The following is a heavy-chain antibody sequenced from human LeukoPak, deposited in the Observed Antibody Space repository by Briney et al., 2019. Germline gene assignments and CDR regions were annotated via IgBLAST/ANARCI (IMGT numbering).Heavy chain of an antibody. CDR1: GFTFSSFA. Sequence: PGGTLRLSCAASGFTFSSFAMSWLRQAPGKGLEWVSSIDNIGVGTYYADSVRGRFTISRDNSKNTLFLQMNSLRAEDSAVYYCAKDYVVGSIDYWGQGTLVTVSS. D-gene: IGHD2-21*01. J-gene: IGHJ4*02. V-gene: IGHV3-23*01. CDR2: IDNIGVGT. CDR3: AKDYVVGSIDY.